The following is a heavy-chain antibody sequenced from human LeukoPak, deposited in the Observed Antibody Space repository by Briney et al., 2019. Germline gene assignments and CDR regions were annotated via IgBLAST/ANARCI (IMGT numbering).Heavy chain of an antibody. J-gene: IGHJ3*02. D-gene: IGHD6-13*01. CDR3: ASTNSRGDAFDI. CDR1: GGSISSYY. V-gene: IGHV4-59*01. CDR2: IYYSGST. Sequence: SETLSLTCTVSGGSISSYYWSWIRQPPGKGPEWIGYIYYSGSTNYNPSLKSRVTISVDTSKNQFSLKLSSVTAADTAVYYCASTNSRGDAFDIWGQGTMVTVSS.